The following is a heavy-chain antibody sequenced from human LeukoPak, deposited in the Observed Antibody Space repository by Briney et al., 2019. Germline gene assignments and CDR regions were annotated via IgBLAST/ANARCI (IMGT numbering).Heavy chain of an antibody. CDR2: ISNDGTST. Sequence: GRSLILPCAASGFTFSDYYMSWIRQAPGKGLVWVSGISNDGTSTTYADSVKGRFTISRDNAKNTLYLQMHSLRAEDTAVYSCARGWFGPDSCGQGTLVTVSS. V-gene: IGHV3-74*01. CDR3: ARGWFGPDS. CDR1: GFTFSDYY. J-gene: IGHJ5*01. D-gene: IGHD3-10*01.